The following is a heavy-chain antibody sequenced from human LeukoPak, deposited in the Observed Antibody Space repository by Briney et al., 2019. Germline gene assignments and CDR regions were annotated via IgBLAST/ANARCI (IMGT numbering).Heavy chain of an antibody. V-gene: IGHV4-30-4*01. CDR1: GGSISSGDYY. Sequence: PSETLSLTCTVSGGSISSGDYYWSWIRQPPGKGLVWIGYIYYSGSTYYNPSLKSRVTISVDTSKNQFSLKLSSVTAADTAVYYCASISVGGYFDYWGQGTLVTVSS. CDR3: ASISVGGYFDY. CDR2: IYYSGST. J-gene: IGHJ4*02. D-gene: IGHD3-16*01.